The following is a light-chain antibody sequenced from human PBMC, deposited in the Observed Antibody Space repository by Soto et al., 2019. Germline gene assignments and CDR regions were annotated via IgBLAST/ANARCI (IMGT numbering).Light chain of an antibody. CDR3: QQYGSSSYT. V-gene: IGKV3-20*01. CDR1: QSVSSSY. CDR2: DAS. Sequence: EIVLTQSPGTLSLSPGERATLSCRAGQSVSSSYLAWYQQKPGQAPRLLIYDASSRATGIPDRFSGSGSGTDFTLTISRLEPEDFAVYYCQQYGSSSYTFGQGTKLEIK. J-gene: IGKJ2*01.